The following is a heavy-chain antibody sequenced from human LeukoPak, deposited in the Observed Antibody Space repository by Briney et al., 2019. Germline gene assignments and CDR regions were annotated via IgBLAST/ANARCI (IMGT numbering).Heavy chain of an antibody. D-gene: IGHD3-10*01. Sequence: GASVKVSCKASGGTFSSYAISWVRQAPGQGLEWMGRIIPILGIANYAQKFQGRVTITADKSTSTAYMELSSLRSEDTAVYYCARESIGGYGMDVWGQGTTVTVSS. V-gene: IGHV1-69*04. J-gene: IGHJ6*02. CDR1: GGTFSSYA. CDR2: IIPILGIA. CDR3: ARESIGGYGMDV.